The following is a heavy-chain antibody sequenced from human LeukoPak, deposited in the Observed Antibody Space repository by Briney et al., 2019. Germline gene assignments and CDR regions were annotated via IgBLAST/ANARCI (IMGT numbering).Heavy chain of an antibody. V-gene: IGHV3-9*01. CDR1: GFTFDDYA. D-gene: IGHD5-24*01. Sequence: GGSLRLSCAASGFTFDDYAMHWVRQAPGKGLEWVSGISWNSGSIGYADSVKGRFAISRDNSKNTLYLQMNTLRAEDTAVYYCARDRDGYFDLWGRGTLVTVSS. CDR3: ARDRDGYFDL. CDR2: ISWNSGSI. J-gene: IGHJ2*01.